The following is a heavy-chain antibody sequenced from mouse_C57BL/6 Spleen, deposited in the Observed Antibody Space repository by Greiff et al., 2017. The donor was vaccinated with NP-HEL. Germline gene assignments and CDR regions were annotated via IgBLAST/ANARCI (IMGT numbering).Heavy chain of an antibody. CDR1: GYTFTDYY. V-gene: IGHV1-76*01. Sequence: VNVVESGAELVRPGASVKLSCKASGYTFTDYYINWVKQRPGQGLEWIARIYPGSGNTYYNEKFKGKATLTAEKSSSTAYMQLSSLTSEDSAVYFCASGLYYGSSYDYAMDYWGQGTSVTVSS. CDR3: ASGLYYGSSYDYAMDY. D-gene: IGHD1-1*01. J-gene: IGHJ4*01. CDR2: IYPGSGNT.